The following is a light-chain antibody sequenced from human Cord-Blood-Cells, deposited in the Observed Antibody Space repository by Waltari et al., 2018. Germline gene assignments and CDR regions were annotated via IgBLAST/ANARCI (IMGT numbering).Light chain of an antibody. CDR3: AAWDDSLNGPV. CDR2: SNN. CDR1: SSNIGSNT. V-gene: IGLV1-44*01. Sequence: QSVLTQPPSASGTPGPRVTLSCSGSSSNIGSNTVNWYQQLPGTAPQLLIYSNNRRPSGVPDRFSGSKSGTSASLSINGLQSEDEADYYCAAWDDSLNGPVFGGGTKLTVL. J-gene: IGLJ2*01.